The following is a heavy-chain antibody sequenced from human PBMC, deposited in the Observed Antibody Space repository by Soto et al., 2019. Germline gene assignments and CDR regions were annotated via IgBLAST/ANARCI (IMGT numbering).Heavy chain of an antibody. CDR3: ASHTPAISISDH. D-gene: IGHD2-15*01. Sequence: QLQLQESGPGLVKPSETLSLTCTVSGGSISSSSYYWGWIRQPPGKGLEWIGSIYYSGSTYYNPSRKSRDTISVDTSKNQFSLKLSSVTAADTAVYYCASHTPAISISDHWGQGTLVTVSS. V-gene: IGHV4-39*01. CDR2: IYYSGST. J-gene: IGHJ4*02. CDR1: GGSISSSSYY.